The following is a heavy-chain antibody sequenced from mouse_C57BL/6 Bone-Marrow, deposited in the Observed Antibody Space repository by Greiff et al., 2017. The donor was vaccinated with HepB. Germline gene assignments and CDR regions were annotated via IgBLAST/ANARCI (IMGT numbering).Heavy chain of an antibody. D-gene: IGHD1-1*01. J-gene: IGHJ1*03. V-gene: IGHV1-81*01. CDR1: GYTFTSYG. CDR3: ARDGSSHWYFGV. CDR2: IYPRSGNT. Sequence: QVQLQQSGAELARPGASVKLSCKASGYTFTSYGISWVKQRTGQGLEWIGEIYPRSGNTYYNEKFKGKATLTADKSSSTAYMELRSLTSEDSAVYFCARDGSSHWYFGVWGTGTTVTVSS.